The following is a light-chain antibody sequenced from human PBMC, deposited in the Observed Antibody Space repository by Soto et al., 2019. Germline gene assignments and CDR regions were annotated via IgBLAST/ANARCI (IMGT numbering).Light chain of an antibody. CDR2: EDS. CDR1: SSDVGSYNL. Sequence: QSALTQPASVSGSPGQSITISCTGTSSDVGSYNLVSWYQQHPGKAPKLMIYEDSKRPSGVSNRFSGSKSGNTASLTISGLQAEDEADYYCCSYAGSSTLTFGGGTKLTVL. CDR3: CSYAGSSTLT. J-gene: IGLJ2*01. V-gene: IGLV2-23*01.